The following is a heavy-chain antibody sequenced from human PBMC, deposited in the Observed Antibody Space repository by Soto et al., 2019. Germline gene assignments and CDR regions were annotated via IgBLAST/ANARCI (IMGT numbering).Heavy chain of an antibody. J-gene: IGHJ6*03. CDR3: ARYSRPIRYYFYYMDV. CDR1: GFTFSSYA. V-gene: IGHV3-23*01. Sequence: EVQLLESGGGLVQPGGSLRLSCAASGFTFSSYAMSWVRQAPGKGLEWVSAISGSGGSTYYADSVKGRFTISRDNSKNTLYLQMNSLRAEDTAVYYCARYSRPIRYYFYYMDVWGKGTTVTVSS. CDR2: ISGSGGST. D-gene: IGHD6-13*01.